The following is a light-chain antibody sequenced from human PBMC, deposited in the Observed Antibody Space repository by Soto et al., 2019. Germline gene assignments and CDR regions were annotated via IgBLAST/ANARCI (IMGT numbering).Light chain of an antibody. Sequence: EIVMTQSPATLSVSPGERATLSCRASQSVSSNLAWFQQKPGQAPSLLIYDASTRATGIPARFSGSGSGTEFTLTISRLQSEDFAAYYCQQYNNWPIYTFGQGTQLEIK. V-gene: IGKV3-15*01. J-gene: IGKJ2*01. CDR3: QQYNNWPIYT. CDR1: QSVSSN. CDR2: DAS.